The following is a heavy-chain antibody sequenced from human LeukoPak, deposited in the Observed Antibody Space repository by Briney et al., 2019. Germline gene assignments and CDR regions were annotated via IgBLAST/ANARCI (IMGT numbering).Heavy chain of an antibody. J-gene: IGHJ6*03. D-gene: IGHD3-9*01. CDR3: ARGDEGYYDILTGSNPYYYYYYMDV. Sequence: SVKVSCKASGGTFSSYAISWVRQAPGQGLEWMGGIIPIFGTANYAQKFQGRVTITADESTSTAYMELSSLRSEDTAVYYCARGDEGYYDILTGSNPYYYYYYMDVWGKGTTVTISS. CDR2: IIPIFGTA. V-gene: IGHV1-69*13. CDR1: GGTFSSYA.